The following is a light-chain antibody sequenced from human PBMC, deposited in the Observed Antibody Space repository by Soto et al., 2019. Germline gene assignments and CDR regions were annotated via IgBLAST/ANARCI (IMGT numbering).Light chain of an antibody. Sequence: EIVLTQSPGTLSLSPGERATLSCRASQSVSSSYLAWYQQKPGQAPRLLIYGVSTRATGIPDRFSGSGSGTAFTLTISRLEPEDFAVYYCQEYGSSPFGGGTKVEIK. J-gene: IGKJ4*01. CDR2: GVS. CDR1: QSVSSSY. CDR3: QEYGSSP. V-gene: IGKV3-20*01.